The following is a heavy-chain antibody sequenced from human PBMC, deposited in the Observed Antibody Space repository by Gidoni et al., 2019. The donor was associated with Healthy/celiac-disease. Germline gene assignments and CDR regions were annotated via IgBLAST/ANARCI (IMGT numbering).Heavy chain of an antibody. CDR1: GFTVSSNY. CDR2: IYSGGST. CDR3: ARDIQLWSPDYYYYGMDV. V-gene: IGHV3-53*01. Sequence: EVQLVESGGGLIQPGGSLRLSCAASGFTVSSNYMSWVRQAPGKGLEWVSVIYSGGSTYYADSVKGRFTISRDNSKNTLYLQMNSLRAEDTAVYYCARDIQLWSPDYYYYGMDVWGQGTTVTVSS. D-gene: IGHD5-18*01. J-gene: IGHJ6*02.